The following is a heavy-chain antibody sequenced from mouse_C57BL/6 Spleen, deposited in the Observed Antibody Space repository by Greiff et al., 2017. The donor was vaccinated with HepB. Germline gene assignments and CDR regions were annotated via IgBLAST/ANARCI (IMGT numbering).Heavy chain of an antibody. CDR3: ARAKDYYGSGAWFAY. Sequence: VQLQQSGAELVKPGASVKLSCKASGSAFSSYWMTWVNQRPGKGLEGMERIYPGDGYTNYKGNFKGKATLTADKSSSTAYMQLSSLTSEDAAVYCCARAKDYYGSGAWFAYWGQGTLVTVSA. D-gene: IGHD1-1*01. J-gene: IGHJ3*01. CDR2: IYPGDGYT. CDR1: GSAFSSYW. V-gene: IGHV1-80*01.